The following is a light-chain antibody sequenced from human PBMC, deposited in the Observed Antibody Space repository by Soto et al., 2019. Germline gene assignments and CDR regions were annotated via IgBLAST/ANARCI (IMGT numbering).Light chain of an antibody. J-gene: IGKJ2*01. CDR2: GAS. CDR3: QQSHISPYT. CDR1: QSIARF. Sequence: DLQMTQSPSSLSAAVGDRVTITCRASQSIARFLNWYQQKPGEVPKLLIFGASYLRSGVPSRFSCSGAWTHFALPITSLQPEDFATYFCQQSHISPYTFGQGTNL. V-gene: IGKV1-39*01.